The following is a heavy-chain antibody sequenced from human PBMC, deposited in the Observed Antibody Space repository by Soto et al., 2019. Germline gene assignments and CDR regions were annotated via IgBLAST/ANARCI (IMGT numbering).Heavy chain of an antibody. CDR1: GYTFTSYG. CDR3: ARDRTTIFGVVNDAFDI. D-gene: IGHD3-3*01. CDR2: ISAYNGNT. J-gene: IGHJ3*02. V-gene: IGHV1-18*01. Sequence: ASVKVSCKASGYTFTSYGISWVRQAPGQGLEWMGWISAYNGNTNYAQKPQGRVTMTTDTSTSTAYMELRSLRSDDTAVYYCARDRTTIFGVVNDAFDIWGQGTMVTVSS.